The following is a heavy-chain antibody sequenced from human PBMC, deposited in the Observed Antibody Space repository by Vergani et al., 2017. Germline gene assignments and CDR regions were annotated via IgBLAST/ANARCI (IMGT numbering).Heavy chain of an antibody. V-gene: IGHV3-23*01. CDR3: AKGRGDCSGGSCYSYYFDY. CDR1: GFTFSSYA. Sequence: EVQLLESGGGLVQPGGSLRLSCAASGFTFSSYAMSWVRQAPGKGLEWVSAISGSGDSTYYADSVKGRFTISRDNSKNTLYLQMNSLRAEDTAVFHCAKGRGDCSGGSCYSYYFDYWGQGTLVTVSS. J-gene: IGHJ4*02. CDR2: ISGSGDST. D-gene: IGHD2-15*01.